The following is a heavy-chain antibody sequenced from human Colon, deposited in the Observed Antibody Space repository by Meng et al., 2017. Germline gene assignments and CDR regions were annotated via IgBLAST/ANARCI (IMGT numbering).Heavy chain of an antibody. Sequence: GESLKISCAASGFTFSDYWMHWVRQAPGKGLVWVSRINSDGSRTVYADSVQGRFTISRDHAKNTLYLLMNSLRVEDTAVYYCALERREKMFDFWGQGTLVTVSS. CDR3: ALERREKMFDF. V-gene: IGHV3-74*01. J-gene: IGHJ4*02. CDR2: INSDGSRT. CDR1: GFTFSDYW. D-gene: IGHD1-1*01.